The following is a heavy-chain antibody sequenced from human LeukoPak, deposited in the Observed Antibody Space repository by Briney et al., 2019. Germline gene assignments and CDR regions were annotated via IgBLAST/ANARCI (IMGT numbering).Heavy chain of an antibody. CDR1: DGSISNGGYY. Sequence: PSLTLALPRTVSDGSISNGGYYWSWIRQHPGKGLEWIGHIYYSGSTYYNPSLKSRVTITVDTSKNQFSLKLSSVTAADTAVYYCARQIRGYDSSSYYYADAFDIWGQGTMVTVSS. CDR2: IYYSGST. CDR3: ARQIRGYDSSSYYYADAFDI. V-gene: IGHV4-31*03. D-gene: IGHD3-22*01. J-gene: IGHJ3*02.